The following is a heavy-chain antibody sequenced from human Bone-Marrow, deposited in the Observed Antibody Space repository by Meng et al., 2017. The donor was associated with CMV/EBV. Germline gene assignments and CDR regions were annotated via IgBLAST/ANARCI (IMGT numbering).Heavy chain of an antibody. CDR3: ALRTY. V-gene: IGHV3-74*01. J-gene: IGHJ4*02. Sequence: GESLKISCAASGFTFSSYWMHWVRQAPGKGLVWVSRINSDGSSTSYADSVKGRFTISRDNSKNTLYLQMNSLRAEDTAVYYCALRTYWGQGTLVTVSS. CDR2: INSDGSST. CDR1: GFTFSSYW.